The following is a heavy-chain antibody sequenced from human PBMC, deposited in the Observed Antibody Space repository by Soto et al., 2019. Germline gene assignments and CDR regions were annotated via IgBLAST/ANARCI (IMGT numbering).Heavy chain of an antibody. Sequence: QVQLVQSGAEVKKPGASVKVSCKASGDTFTGYYMHWVRQAPGQGHEWMGWINPNSGGTNYAQKFQGWVTMTRDTSISTAYMELSRLRSDDTAVYYCAILGGERGYCSGGSCPFDYWGQGTLVTVSS. CDR2: INPNSGGT. V-gene: IGHV1-2*04. D-gene: IGHD2-15*01. CDR1: GDTFTGYY. CDR3: AILGGERGYCSGGSCPFDY. J-gene: IGHJ4*02.